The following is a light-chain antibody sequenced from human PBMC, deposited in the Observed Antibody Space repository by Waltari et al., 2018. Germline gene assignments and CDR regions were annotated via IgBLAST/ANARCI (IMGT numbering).Light chain of an antibody. CDR2: WAS. CDR1: QSVLFSSNNENY. V-gene: IGKV4-1*01. Sequence: DIVMTQSPDSLAVSLGERATINCKSSQSVLFSSNNENYLARDQQKPGQPPKLLIYWASTRESGVPDRFSGSGSGTDFTLTISSLQAEDVAVYYCQQYYSIPRSFGQGTKLEIK. J-gene: IGKJ2*03. CDR3: QQYYSIPRS.